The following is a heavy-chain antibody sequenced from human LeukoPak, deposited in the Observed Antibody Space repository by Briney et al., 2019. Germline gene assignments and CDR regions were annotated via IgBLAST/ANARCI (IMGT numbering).Heavy chain of an antibody. CDR2: INTNTGNP. CDR3: AGGKTYSSSWYGRNWFDP. J-gene: IGHJ5*02. CDR1: GYTFTSYA. Sequence: ASVKVSCKASGYTFTSYAMNWVRQAPGQGLEWMGWINTNTGNPTYAQGFTGRFVFSLDTSVSTAYLQISSLKAEDTAVYYCAGGKTYSSSWYGRNWFDPWGQGTLVTVSS. D-gene: IGHD6-13*01. V-gene: IGHV7-4-1*02.